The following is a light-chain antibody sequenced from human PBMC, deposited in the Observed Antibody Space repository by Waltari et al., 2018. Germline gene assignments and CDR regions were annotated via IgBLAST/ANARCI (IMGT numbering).Light chain of an antibody. CDR3: SSYAGSHTYV. CDR1: SRDVAAYTS. V-gene: IGLV2-11*01. J-gene: IGLJ1*01. Sequence: QSALTLPPSVAGSPGQPVTLSCTGASRDVAAYTSVPWYHQYPGKAPRRMISDVSKLPSGVPGRVCGSKSGNTGSLTLAWRQAEDDAEYYCSSYAGSHTYVGGTGTRVTVL. CDR2: DVS.